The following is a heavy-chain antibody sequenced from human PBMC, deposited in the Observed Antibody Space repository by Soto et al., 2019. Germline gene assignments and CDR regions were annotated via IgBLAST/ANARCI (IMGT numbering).Heavy chain of an antibody. V-gene: IGHV3-23*01. CDR1: GFTFSSYA. J-gene: IGHJ3*02. D-gene: IGHD2-15*01. Sequence: GGSLRLSCAASGFTFSSYAMSWVRQAPGKGLEWVSAISGSGGSTYYADSVKGRFTISRDNSKNTLYLQMNSLRAEDTAVYYCAKGGELLIGYCSGGSCYDAFDIRGQGTMVTVSS. CDR2: ISGSGGST. CDR3: AKGGELLIGYCSGGSCYDAFDI.